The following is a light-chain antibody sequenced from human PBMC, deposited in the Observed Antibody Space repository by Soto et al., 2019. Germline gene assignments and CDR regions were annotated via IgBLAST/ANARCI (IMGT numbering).Light chain of an antibody. J-gene: IGLJ1*01. CDR2: GDS. Sequence: SYELTQPPSVSVAPGQTAKIACGGNNMGSKSVHWYQQKPGQAPVVVVYGDSARPSGIPERFFGSKSGNTATLTISRVEAGDEADYFCQVWDSYSDHFVFGTGTKLTVL. CDR3: QVWDSYSDHFV. CDR1: NMGSKS. V-gene: IGLV3-21*02.